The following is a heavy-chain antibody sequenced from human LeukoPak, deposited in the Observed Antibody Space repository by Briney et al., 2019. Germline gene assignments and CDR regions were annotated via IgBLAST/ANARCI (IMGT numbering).Heavy chain of an antibody. CDR3: ARANYYGSGKKDLDY. V-gene: IGHV1-8*01. D-gene: IGHD3-10*01. Sequence: GASVKVSCKASGYTFTTYDINWVRQATGQGLEWMGWMNPNSGNAGYAQKFQGRDTMTRNTSMSTAYMELSSLRSEDTAVYYCARANYYGSGKKDLDYWGQGTLVTVSS. CDR1: GYTFTTYD. CDR2: MNPNSGNA. J-gene: IGHJ4*02.